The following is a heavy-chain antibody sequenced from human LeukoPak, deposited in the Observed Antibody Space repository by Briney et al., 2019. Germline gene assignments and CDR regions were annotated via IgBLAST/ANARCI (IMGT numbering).Heavy chain of an antibody. CDR1: GGSISSYY. J-gene: IGHJ4*02. Sequence: PSETLSLTCTVSGGSISSYYWSWIRQPPGKGLEWIGYIYYSGSTIYNPSLKSRVTISVDTSKNQFSLKLSSVTAADTAVYYCARDAGSGTPIDYWGQGTLVTVSS. CDR3: ARDAGSGTPIDY. CDR2: IYYSGST. D-gene: IGHD3-10*01. V-gene: IGHV4-59*01.